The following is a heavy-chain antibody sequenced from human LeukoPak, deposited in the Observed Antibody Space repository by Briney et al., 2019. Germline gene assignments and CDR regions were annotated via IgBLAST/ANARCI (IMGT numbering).Heavy chain of an antibody. V-gene: IGHV4-61*02. CDR2: IYTSGST. CDR3: ARDSTRGLNAFDI. CDR1: GGSISSSSYY. Sequence: PSETLSLTCTVSGGSISSSSYYWSWIRQPAGKGLEWIGRIYTSGSTNYNPSLKSRVTMSVDTSKNQFSLKLSSVTAADTAVYYCARDSTRGLNAFDIWGQGTMVTVSS. J-gene: IGHJ3*02.